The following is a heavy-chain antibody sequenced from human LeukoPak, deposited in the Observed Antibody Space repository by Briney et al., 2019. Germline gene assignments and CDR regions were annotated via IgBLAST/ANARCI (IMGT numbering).Heavy chain of an antibody. V-gene: IGHV4-34*01. CDR3: ASCPGGSHYYDSSGLDY. Sequence: SETLSLTCAVYGGSFSGYYWSWIRQPPGKGLEWIGEINHSGSTNYNPSLKSRVTISVDTSKNQFSLKLSSVTAADTAVYYCASCPGGSHYYDSSGLDYWGQGTLVTVSA. CDR2: INHSGST. J-gene: IGHJ4*02. CDR1: GGSFSGYY. D-gene: IGHD3-22*01.